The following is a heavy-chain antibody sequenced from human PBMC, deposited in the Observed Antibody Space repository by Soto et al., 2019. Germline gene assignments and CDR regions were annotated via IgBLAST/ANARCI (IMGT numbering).Heavy chain of an antibody. D-gene: IGHD1-20*01. V-gene: IGHV4-38-2*02. CDR1: GYSISSGYY. CDR3: ARDLSSQIYNWNGKFDS. Sequence: SETLSLTCAVSGYSISSGYYGGWIRQPPGKGLEWIGSIYHSGSTYYTPSLKSRVTISVDTSKNQFSLKLSSVTAADTAVYYCARDLSSQIYNWNGKFDSWGQGTLVTVS. J-gene: IGHJ4*02. CDR2: IYHSGST.